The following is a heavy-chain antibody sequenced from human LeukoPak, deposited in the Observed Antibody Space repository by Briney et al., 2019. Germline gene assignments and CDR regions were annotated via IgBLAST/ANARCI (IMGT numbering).Heavy chain of an antibody. Sequence: SVKVSCKASGYTFTSYDINWVRQAPGQGLEWMGRIIPILGIANYAQKFQGRVTITADKSTSTAYMELSSLRSEDTAVYYCARVGATIDAFDIWGQGTMVTVSS. V-gene: IGHV1-69*04. CDR3: ARVGATIDAFDI. J-gene: IGHJ3*02. D-gene: IGHD5-12*01. CDR1: GYTFTSYD. CDR2: IIPILGIA.